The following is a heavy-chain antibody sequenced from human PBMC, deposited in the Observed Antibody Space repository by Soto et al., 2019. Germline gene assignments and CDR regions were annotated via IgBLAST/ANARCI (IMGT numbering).Heavy chain of an antibody. CDR1: VFTFSGYA. Sequence: GSLRLSCSASVFTFSGYAMHWVRQAPGKGLEYVSAISKNGGSTYYADSVKGRFTISRDNSKNTLYLQMSSLRAEDTAVYYCVKDRDRSSWYFSPFDLWGRGTLVSVSS. J-gene: IGHJ2*01. CDR2: ISKNGGST. D-gene: IGHD6-13*01. CDR3: VKDRDRSSWYFSPFDL. V-gene: IGHV3-64D*06.